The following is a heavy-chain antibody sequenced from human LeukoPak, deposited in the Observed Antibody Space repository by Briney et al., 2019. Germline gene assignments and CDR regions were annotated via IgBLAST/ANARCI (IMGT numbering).Heavy chain of an antibody. CDR3: ARGSIAAAGTFDY. V-gene: IGHV3-7*01. CDR1: GFSFSTYW. Sequence: PGGSLRLSCAASGFSFSTYWMTWVRQAPGKGLEWVANIKQDGSEKHYVDSVKGRFTISRDNAKNSLYLQMNSLRAEDTAVYYCARGSIAAAGTFDYWGQGTLVTVSS. CDR2: IKQDGSEK. D-gene: IGHD6-13*01. J-gene: IGHJ4*02.